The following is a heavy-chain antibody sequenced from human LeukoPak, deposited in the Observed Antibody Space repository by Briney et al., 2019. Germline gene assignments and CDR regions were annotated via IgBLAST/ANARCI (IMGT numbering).Heavy chain of an antibody. Sequence: SETLSLTCSVSDGSINGNYWCWIRQPPGKGLEWIGYFHNSGTSTYNPSLKSRVTISADTSKNQFSLKLNSLTTADTAVYYCTRGAGWLIDYWGQGILVTVSS. D-gene: IGHD3-16*01. CDR1: DGSINGNY. CDR3: TRGAGWLIDY. CDR2: FHNSGTS. V-gene: IGHV4-59*01. J-gene: IGHJ4*02.